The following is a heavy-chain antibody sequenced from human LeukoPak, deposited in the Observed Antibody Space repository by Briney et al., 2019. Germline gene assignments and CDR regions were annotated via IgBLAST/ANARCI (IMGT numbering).Heavy chain of an antibody. CDR2: IYYSGST. Sequence: SETLSLTCTVSGGSVSSGSYYWSWIRQPPGKGLEWIGYIYYSGSTNYNPSLKSRVTISVDTSKNPFSLKLSSVTAADTAVYYCARDRRIAVAGQFYYYGMDVWGKGTTVTVSS. J-gene: IGHJ6*04. D-gene: IGHD6-19*01. CDR1: GGSVSSGSYY. CDR3: ARDRRIAVAGQFYYYGMDV. V-gene: IGHV4-61*01.